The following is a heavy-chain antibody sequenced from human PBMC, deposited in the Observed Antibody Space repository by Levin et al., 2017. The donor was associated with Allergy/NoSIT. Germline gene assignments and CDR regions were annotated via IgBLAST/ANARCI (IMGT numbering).Heavy chain of an antibody. D-gene: IGHD6-13*01. J-gene: IGHJ5*02. CDR2: IYYSGST. V-gene: IGHV4-39*01. CDR1: GGSISSSSYY. CDR3: ARLYSSSWYAPFDP. Sequence: PGGSLRLSCTVSGGSISSSSYYWGWIRQPPGKGLEWIGSIYYSGSTYYNPSLKSRVTISVDTSKNQFSLKLSSVTAADTAVYYCARLYSSSWYAPFDPWGQGTLVTVSS.